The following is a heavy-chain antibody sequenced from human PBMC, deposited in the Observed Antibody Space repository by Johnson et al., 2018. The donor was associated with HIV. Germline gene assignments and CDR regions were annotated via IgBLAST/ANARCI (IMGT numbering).Heavy chain of an antibody. CDR3: AREGRTGPDTFDI. CDR2: ISYDVSNK. J-gene: IGHJ3*02. CDR1: RFTFSSYA. Sequence: QVQLVESGGGVVQPGRSLRLSCAASRFTFSSYAMHWVRQAPGKGLEWVAIISYDVSNKNYADSVKGRFTVSRDNSKNTLFLQMNGLRAEDTAVYYCAREGRTGPDTFDIWGQGKMLTVSS. D-gene: IGHD3-9*01. V-gene: IGHV3-30*04.